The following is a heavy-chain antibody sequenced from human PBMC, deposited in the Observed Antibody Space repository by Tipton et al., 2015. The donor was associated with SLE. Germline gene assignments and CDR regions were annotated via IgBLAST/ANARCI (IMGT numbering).Heavy chain of an antibody. CDR3: ATDYDFWGGYLGY. CDR1: GGSFSGYY. D-gene: IGHD3-3*01. J-gene: IGHJ4*02. V-gene: IGHV4-34*01. Sequence: TLSLTCAVYGGSFSGYYWSWIRQPPGKGLEWIGEINHRGSTNYNPSLKSRVTISVDTSKNQFSRKLSSVTAADTAVYYCATDYDFWGGYLGYWGQGTLVTVSS. CDR2: INHRGST.